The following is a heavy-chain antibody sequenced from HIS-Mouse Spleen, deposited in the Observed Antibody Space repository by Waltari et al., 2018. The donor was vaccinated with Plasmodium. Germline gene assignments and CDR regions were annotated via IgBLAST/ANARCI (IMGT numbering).Heavy chain of an antibody. V-gene: IGHV3-7*01. Sequence: EVQLVESGGGLVQPGGSLRLSCAASGFTFISYWMSWVRSAPGKGLEWVANIKQDGSEKYYVDSVKGRFTISRDNAKNSLYLQMNSLRAEDTAVYYCASSWYWYFDLWGRGTLVTVSS. CDR1: GFTFISYW. D-gene: IGHD6-13*01. J-gene: IGHJ2*01. CDR2: IKQDGSEK. CDR3: ASSWYWYFDL.